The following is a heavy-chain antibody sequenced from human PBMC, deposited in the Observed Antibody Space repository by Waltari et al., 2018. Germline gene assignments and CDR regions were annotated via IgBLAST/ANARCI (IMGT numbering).Heavy chain of an antibody. Sequence: EVQLVESGGGLVQPGRSLRPSCEASGCTFDDYAMHWVRQAPGKGLDWVSGISWNRGSIGYADSVKGRFTISRDNAKNSLYLQMNSLRAEDMALYYCAKAIKQYYYDSSGYPHDAFDIWGQGTMVTVSS. J-gene: IGHJ3*02. V-gene: IGHV3-9*03. CDR3: AKAIKQYYYDSSGYPHDAFDI. CDR2: ISWNRGSI. D-gene: IGHD3-22*01. CDR1: GCTFDDYA.